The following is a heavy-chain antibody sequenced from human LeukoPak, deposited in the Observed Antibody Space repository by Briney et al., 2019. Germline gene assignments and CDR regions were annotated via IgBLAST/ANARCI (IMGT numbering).Heavy chain of an antibody. V-gene: IGHV4-59*11. CDR1: GGSIRSHY. CDR3: ARDRGDYDSSGYYGYFDY. J-gene: IGHJ4*02. D-gene: IGHD3-22*01. CDR2: LYYSGST. Sequence: SETLSLTCTVSGGSIRSHYWSWIRQPPGKGLEWIGYLYYSGSTNYNPSLKSRVTISVDTSKNQFSLKLSSVTAADTAVYYCARDRGDYDSSGYYGYFDYWGQGALVTVSS.